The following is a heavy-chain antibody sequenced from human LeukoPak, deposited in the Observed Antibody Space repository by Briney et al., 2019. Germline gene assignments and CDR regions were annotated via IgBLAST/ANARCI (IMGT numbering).Heavy chain of an antibody. CDR3: ARDVTGSDSYYGLDV. CDR1: GFTFSSYG. Sequence: GGSLTLSCAASGFTFSSYGLHWVRQAPGKGLEWVAVIWYDAKTKYYLDSIKGRFTISRDNSKNTLYLQLSSLRAEDTAIYYCARDVTGSDSYYGLDVWGQGTTVTVSS. J-gene: IGHJ6*02. V-gene: IGHV3-33*01. CDR2: IWYDAKTK. D-gene: IGHD2-8*02.